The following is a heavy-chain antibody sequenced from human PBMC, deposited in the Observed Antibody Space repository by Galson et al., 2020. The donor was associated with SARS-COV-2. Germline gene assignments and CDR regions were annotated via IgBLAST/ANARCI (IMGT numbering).Heavy chain of an antibody. CDR2: ISNRGSTI. CDR3: ARWGCSGGNCFAGAYFDH. D-gene: IGHD2-15*01. V-gene: IGHV3-48*03. J-gene: IGHJ4*02. CDR1: GFTVSSFE. Sequence: GESLKISCAVSGFTVSSFEMSWVRQAPGKGLEWLSYISNRGSTIHYGDSVKGRFTISRDSAKNSLILQMDSLRAEDTAVYYCARWGCSGGNCFAGAYFDHWGQGTPVTVS.